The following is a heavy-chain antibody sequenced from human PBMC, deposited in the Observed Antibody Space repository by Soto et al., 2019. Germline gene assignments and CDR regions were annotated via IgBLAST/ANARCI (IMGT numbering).Heavy chain of an antibody. Sequence: GGSLRLSCAASGFTFSSYAMSWVRQAPGKGLEWVSAISGSGGSTYYADSVKGRFTISRDNSKNTLYLQMNSLRAEDTAVYYCAKESVVEGPWFGTYYYYYYMDVWGKGTTVTVSS. CDR1: GFTFSSYA. J-gene: IGHJ6*03. CDR2: ISGSGGST. D-gene: IGHD3-10*01. CDR3: AKESVVEGPWFGTYYYYYYMDV. V-gene: IGHV3-23*01.